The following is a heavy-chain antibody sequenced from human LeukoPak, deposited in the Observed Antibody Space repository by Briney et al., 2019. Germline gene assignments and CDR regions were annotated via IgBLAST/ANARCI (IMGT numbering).Heavy chain of an antibody. Sequence: PGGSLRLSCAASGFTFSSYWMHWVRQAPGKGLVWVSRFNSDGSNTSYADSVKGRFTISRDNAKNSLYLQMNSLRAEDTAVYYCAELGITMIGGVWGKGTTVTISS. J-gene: IGHJ6*04. CDR2: FNSDGSNT. V-gene: IGHV3-74*01. CDR3: AELGITMIGGV. D-gene: IGHD3-10*02. CDR1: GFTFSSYW.